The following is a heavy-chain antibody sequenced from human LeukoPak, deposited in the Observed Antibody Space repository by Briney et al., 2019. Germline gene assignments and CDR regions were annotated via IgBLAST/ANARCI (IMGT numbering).Heavy chain of an antibody. D-gene: IGHD6-19*01. CDR3: VKDLRGRIAVSGENYFDP. V-gene: IGHV3-64D*06. Sequence: PGGSLRLSCSASGFTFSNFPMHWVRQAPGKGLEYVSAISTDGGGTYYADSVKGRFTISRDNSKNTLHLQMSSLRAEDTAVYYCVKDLRGRIAVSGENYFDPWGQGTLVTVSS. J-gene: IGHJ5*02. CDR1: GFTFSNFP. CDR2: ISTDGGGT.